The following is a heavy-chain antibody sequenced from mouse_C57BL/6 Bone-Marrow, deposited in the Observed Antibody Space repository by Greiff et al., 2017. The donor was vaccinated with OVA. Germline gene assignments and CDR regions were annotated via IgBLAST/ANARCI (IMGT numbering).Heavy chain of an antibody. CDR3: VRHAYGSSSFDAMDY. J-gene: IGHJ4*01. Sequence: EVQLQQSGGGLVQPKGSLKLSCAASGFSFNTYAMNWVRQAPGKGLEWVARIRSKSNNYATYYADSVKDRFTISRDDSESMLYLQMNNLKTEDTAMYYCVRHAYGSSSFDAMDYWGQGTSVTVSS. CDR1: GFSFNTYA. V-gene: IGHV10-1*01. D-gene: IGHD1-1*01. CDR2: IRSKSNNYAT.